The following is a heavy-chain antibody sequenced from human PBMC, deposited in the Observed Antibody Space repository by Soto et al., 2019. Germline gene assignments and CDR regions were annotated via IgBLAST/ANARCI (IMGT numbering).Heavy chain of an antibody. D-gene: IGHD2-21*02. J-gene: IGHJ6*02. CDR3: ARRRYCGYDCYHKHYYGMDV. CDR1: GDTFSSYI. CDR2: VIPVLTTT. V-gene: IGHV1-69*08. Sequence: QVQLVQSGAEVKKPGSSVRVSCRSSGDTFSSYIVNWLRLAPGRGLEWMGRVIPVLTTTDYAQTFRGRVTSTADRSTNTVYLDLSSLRSADTAVYYCARRRYCGYDCYHKHYYGMDVWGQGSLVTVAS.